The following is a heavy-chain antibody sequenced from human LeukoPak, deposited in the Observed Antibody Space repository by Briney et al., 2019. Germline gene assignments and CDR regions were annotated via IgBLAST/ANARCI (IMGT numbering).Heavy chain of an antibody. CDR2: ISTSGTTF. V-gene: IGHV3-11*01. CDR1: GFTFSDYY. J-gene: IGHJ4*02. D-gene: IGHD1-26*01. Sequence: GGSLRLSCAASGFTFSDYYMSWIRQAPGKGLEWVSYISTSGTTFHYADSVKGRFTISRDNAKNSLYLQMNSLRAEDTAVYYCARDRGRGGSYHYFDYWGQGTLVTVSS. CDR3: ARDRGRGGSYHYFDY.